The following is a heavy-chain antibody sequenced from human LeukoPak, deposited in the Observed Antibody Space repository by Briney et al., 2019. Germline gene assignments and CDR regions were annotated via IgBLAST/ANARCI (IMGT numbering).Heavy chain of an antibody. CDR2: IYYSGST. V-gene: IGHV4-59*01. CDR3: ARARERRPFDY. Sequence: SETLSLTCTVSGGSISSYYWSWIRQPPGKGQEWIGYIYYSGSTNYNPSLKSRVTISVDTSKNQFSLKLSSVTAADTAVYYCARARERRPFDYWGQGTLVTVSS. D-gene: IGHD1-26*01. J-gene: IGHJ4*02. CDR1: GGSISSYY.